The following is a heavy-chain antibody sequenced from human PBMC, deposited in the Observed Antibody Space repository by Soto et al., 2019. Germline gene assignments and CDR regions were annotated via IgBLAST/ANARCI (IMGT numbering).Heavy chain of an antibody. J-gene: IGHJ4*02. Sequence: QVQLVQSGAEVKKPGSSVKVSCKASGGTFSSYTISWVRQAPGQGLEWMGRIIPILGIANYAQKFQGRVTITADKSTSTAYMELSSLRSEDTAVYYCARAHYGPAGCFDYWGQGTLVTVSS. CDR3: ARAHYGPAGCFDY. D-gene: IGHD4-17*01. CDR2: IIPILGIA. CDR1: GGTFSSYT. V-gene: IGHV1-69*02.